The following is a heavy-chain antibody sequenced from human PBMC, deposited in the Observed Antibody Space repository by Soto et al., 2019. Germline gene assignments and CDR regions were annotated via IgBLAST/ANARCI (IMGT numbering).Heavy chain of an antibody. CDR3: ASRGYYDSSGYFINWFDP. CDR2: FDPEDGET. D-gene: IGHD3-22*01. J-gene: IGHJ5*02. CDR1: GYTLTELS. V-gene: IGHV1-24*01. Sequence: ASVKVSCKVSGYTLTELSMHWVRQAPGKGLEWMGGFDPEDGETIYAQKFQGRVTMTEDTSTDTAYMELSSLRSEDTAVYYCASRGYYDSSGYFINWFDPGGQGTLVTVSS.